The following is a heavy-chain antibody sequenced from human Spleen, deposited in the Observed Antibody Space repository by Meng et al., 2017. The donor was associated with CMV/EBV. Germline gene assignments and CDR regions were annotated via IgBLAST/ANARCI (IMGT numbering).Heavy chain of an antibody. CDR1: GYTFTSYG. CDR2: INPNSGDT. D-gene: IGHD4-17*01. Sequence: VHLVQSGAEVKKPGDSVKVSCKASGYTFTSYGISWVRQAPGQGLEWMGCINPNSGDTNYAQKFQGRVTMTRDTSISTAYMELSRLRSDDTAVYYCTRDAHLTTVTPNWFDPWGQGTLVTASS. V-gene: IGHV1-2*02. J-gene: IGHJ5*02. CDR3: TRDAHLTTVTPNWFDP.